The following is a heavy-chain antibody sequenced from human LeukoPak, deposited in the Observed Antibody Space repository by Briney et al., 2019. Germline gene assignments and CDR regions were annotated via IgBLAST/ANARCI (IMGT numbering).Heavy chain of an antibody. Sequence: PSETLSLTCTVSGGSISSSSYYWSWIRQPPGKGLEWIGSIYYSGSTYYNPSLKSRVTISVDTSKNQFSLKLSSVTAADTAVYYCARAFTVNWFDPWGQGTLVTVSS. CDR2: IYYSGST. CDR3: ARAFTVNWFDP. V-gene: IGHV4-39*07. CDR1: GGSISSSSYY. J-gene: IGHJ5*02. D-gene: IGHD4-17*01.